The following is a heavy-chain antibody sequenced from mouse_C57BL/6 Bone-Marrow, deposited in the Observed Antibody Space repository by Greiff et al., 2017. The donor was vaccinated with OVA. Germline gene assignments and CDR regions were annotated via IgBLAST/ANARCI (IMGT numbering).Heavy chain of an antibody. CDR1: GFTFSDAW. V-gene: IGHV6-6*01. D-gene: IGHD1-1*01. CDR2: IRNKANNHAT. J-gene: IGHJ4*01. CDR3: TEATVGQGMDY. Sequence: EVQVVESGGGLVQPGGSMKLSCAASGFTFSDAWMDWVRQSPEKGLEWVAEIRNKANNHATYYAESVKGRFTISRDDSKSSVYLQMNSLRAEDTGIYYCTEATVGQGMDYWGQGTSVTVSS.